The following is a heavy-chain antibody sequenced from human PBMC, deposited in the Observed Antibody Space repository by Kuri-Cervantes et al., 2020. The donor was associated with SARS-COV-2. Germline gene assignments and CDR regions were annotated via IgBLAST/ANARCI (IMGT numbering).Heavy chain of an antibody. CDR3: ARGLVPAAVPPDTVPRALYGMDV. CDR1: GGSFSGYY. J-gene: IGHJ6*02. V-gene: IGHV4-34*01. Sequence: SQTLSLTCAVYGGSFSGYYWSWIRQPPGKGLEWIGEINHRGSTNYNPSLKSRVTISVDTSKNQFSLKLSSVTAADTAVYYCARGLVPAAVPPDTVPRALYGMDVWGQGTTVTVSS. CDR2: INHRGST. D-gene: IGHD2-2*01.